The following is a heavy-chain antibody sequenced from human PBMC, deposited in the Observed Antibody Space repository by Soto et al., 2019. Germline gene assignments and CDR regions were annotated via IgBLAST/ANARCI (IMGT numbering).Heavy chain of an antibody. CDR1: GFTFSSYS. D-gene: IGHD3-10*01. V-gene: IGHV3-48*01. CDR3: ARDFTYYYASPESFDF. Sequence: PGGSLRVSCAASGFTFSSYSMNWVRQAPGKGLEWISYISSSGHTIYYRDSVKGRFTISRDNGKNSLYLQLNSLRVEDTAVYYCARDFTYYYASPESFDFWGQGTLVTVSS. CDR2: ISSSGHTI. J-gene: IGHJ4*02.